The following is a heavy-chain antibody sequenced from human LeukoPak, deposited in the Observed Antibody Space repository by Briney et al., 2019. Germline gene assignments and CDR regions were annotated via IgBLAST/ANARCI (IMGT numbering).Heavy chain of an antibody. CDR2: INHSGSS. V-gene: IGHV4-34*01. D-gene: IGHD3-10*02. CDR3: APRGDREQSYVHGKWCHP. Sequence: SETLSLTCAVYGGSFSAYYWTWIRQPPGKGLEWIGEINHSGSSNYNSSLRSRVTISVDTSYKQFSLRLSSVTAADTAVYYCAPRGDREQSYVHGKWCHPWGQGTRVTVSS. J-gene: IGHJ5*02. CDR1: GGSFSAYY.